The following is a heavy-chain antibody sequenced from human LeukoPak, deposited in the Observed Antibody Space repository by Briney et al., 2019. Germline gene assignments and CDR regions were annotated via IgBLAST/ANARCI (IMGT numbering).Heavy chain of an antibody. D-gene: IGHD1-14*01. CDR2: MNHSGST. Sequence: SETLSLTCAVYGGSFSGYYWSWIRQPPGKGLEWIGEMNHSGSTNYNPSLKSRVTISVDTSKNQFSLKLSSVTAADTAVYYCARLRAHRPKKALTPYYYYYGMDVWGQGTTVTVSS. CDR1: GGSFSGYY. J-gene: IGHJ6*02. CDR3: ARLRAHRPKKALTPYYYYYGMDV. V-gene: IGHV4-34*01.